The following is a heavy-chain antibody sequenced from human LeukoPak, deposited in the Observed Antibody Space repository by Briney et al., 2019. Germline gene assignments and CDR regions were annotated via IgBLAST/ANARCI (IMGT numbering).Heavy chain of an antibody. CDR2: MNPDSGNT. V-gene: IGHV1-8*01. CDR1: GYTFTNYD. CDR3: ARTGGNGEYYFDY. D-gene: IGHD2-8*02. Sequence: ASVKVSCKASGYTFTNYDINWVRQATGQGLEWMGWMNPDSGNTGFAQRFQGRVTMTKNTSISTAYMELSSLRSEDTAVYYCARTGGNGEYYFDYWGQGTLVTVSS. J-gene: IGHJ4*02.